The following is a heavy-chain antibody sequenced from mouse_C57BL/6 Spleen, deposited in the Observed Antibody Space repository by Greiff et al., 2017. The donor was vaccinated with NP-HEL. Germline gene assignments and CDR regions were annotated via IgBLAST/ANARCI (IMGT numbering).Heavy chain of an antibody. D-gene: IGHD1-3*01. CDR1: GYTFTSYW. CDR3: ARKWGEYEYYFDY. J-gene: IGHJ2*01. Sequence: VQLQQSGAELVMPGASVKLSCKASGYTFTSYWMHWVKQRPGQGLEWIGEIDPSDSYTNYNQKFKGKSTLTVDKSSSTAYMQLSSLTCEDSAVYYCARKWGEYEYYFDYWGQGTTLTVSS. V-gene: IGHV1-69*01. CDR2: IDPSDSYT.